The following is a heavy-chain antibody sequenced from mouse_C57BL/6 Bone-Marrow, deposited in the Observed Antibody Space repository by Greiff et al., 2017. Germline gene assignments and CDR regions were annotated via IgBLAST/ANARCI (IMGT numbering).Heavy chain of an antibody. CDR2: IYPGSGST. CDR3: ASLLWLRRDWFAY. CDR1: GYTFTSYW. J-gene: IGHJ3*01. D-gene: IGHD2-2*01. V-gene: IGHV1-55*01. Sequence: QVQLQQPGAELVKPGASVKMSCKASGYTFTSYWITWVKQRPGQGLEWIGDIYPGSGSTNYNEKFKSKATLTVDTSSSTAYMQLSSLTSEDFAVYYCASLLWLRRDWFAYWGQGTLVTVSA.